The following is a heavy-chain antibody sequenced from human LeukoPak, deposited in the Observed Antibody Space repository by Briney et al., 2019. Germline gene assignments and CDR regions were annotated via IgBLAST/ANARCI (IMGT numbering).Heavy chain of an antibody. CDR3: VRDPPIERSGWEKVDY. J-gene: IGHJ4*02. Sequence: ASVRVSCKASGYTFTSYGISWVRQAPGQGLEWMGWISAYNGNTNYAQKLQGRVTMTTDTSTSTAYMELRSLRSDDTAVYYCVRDPPIERSGWEKVDYWGQGTLVTVSS. D-gene: IGHD6-19*01. V-gene: IGHV1-18*01. CDR1: GYTFTSYG. CDR2: ISAYNGNT.